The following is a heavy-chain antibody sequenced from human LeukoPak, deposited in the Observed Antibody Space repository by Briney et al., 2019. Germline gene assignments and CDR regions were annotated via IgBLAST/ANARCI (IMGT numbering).Heavy chain of an antibody. D-gene: IGHD4-17*01. CDR1: GGTFSSYA. CDR2: IIPIFGTA. V-gene: IGHV1-69*13. J-gene: IGHJ4*02. CDR3: ARDPGDYGDYLLDY. Sequence: SVKVSCKASGGTFSSYAISWVRQAPGQGLEWMGGIIPIFGTANYAQKFQGRVAITADESTSTAYMELSSLRSEDTAVYYCARDPGDYGDYLLDYWGQGTLVTVSS.